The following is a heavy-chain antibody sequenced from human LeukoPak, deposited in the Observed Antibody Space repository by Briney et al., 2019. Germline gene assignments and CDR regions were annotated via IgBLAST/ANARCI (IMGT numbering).Heavy chain of an antibody. CDR2: INHSGST. CDR1: GGSFSGYY. V-gene: IGHV4-34*01. CDR3: ARGRTADY. D-gene: IGHD2-2*01. Sequence: SETLSLTCAVYGGSFSGYYWSWIRQPPGKGLEWIGEINHSGSTNYNPSLKNRVTISVYTSKNQFSLKLSSVAAADTAVYYCARGRTADYWGQGTLVTVSS. J-gene: IGHJ4*02.